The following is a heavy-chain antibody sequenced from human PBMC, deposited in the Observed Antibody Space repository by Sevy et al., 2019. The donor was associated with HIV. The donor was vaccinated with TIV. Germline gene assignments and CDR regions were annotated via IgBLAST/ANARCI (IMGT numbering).Heavy chain of an antibody. CDR3: TRDRRYYGSGSYYGDYYYYYGMDV. J-gene: IGHJ6*02. D-gene: IGHD3-10*01. V-gene: IGHV3-49*03. Sequence: GGSLRLSCTASGFTFGDYAMSWFRQAPGKGLEWVGFIRSKAYGGTTEYAASVKGRFTISRDDSKGIAYLQMNSLKTEATAVYYCTRDRRYYGSGSYYGDYYYYYGMDVWGQGTTVTVSS. CDR1: GFTFGDYA. CDR2: IRSKAYGGTT.